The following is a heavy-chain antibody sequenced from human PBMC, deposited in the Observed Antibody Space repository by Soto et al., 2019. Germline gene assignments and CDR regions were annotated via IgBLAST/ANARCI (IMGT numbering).Heavy chain of an antibody. Sequence: PGGSLRLSCAASGFTFSSYDMHWVRQATGKGLEWVSAIGTAGDTYYPGSVKGRFTISRENAKNSLYLQMNSLRAGDTAVYYCARGAYSSSGTYYGMDVWGQGTTVTVSS. CDR1: GFTFSSYD. J-gene: IGHJ6*02. D-gene: IGHD6-13*01. CDR3: ARGAYSSSGTYYGMDV. CDR2: IGTAGDT. V-gene: IGHV3-13*01.